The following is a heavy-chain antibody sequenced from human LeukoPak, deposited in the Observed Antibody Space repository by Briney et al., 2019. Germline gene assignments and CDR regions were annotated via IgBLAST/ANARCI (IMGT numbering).Heavy chain of an antibody. Sequence: GGSLRLSCAGSGFTFSTSWMDWVRQAPGKGLQWVANINPDGSDKYYGDSVKGRFTISRDNAKNSLYLELNSLRVEDTAVYYCARDRGWRQSDYWGQGTLVTVSS. CDR3: ARDRGWRQSDY. J-gene: IGHJ4*02. CDR1: GFTFSTSW. CDR2: INPDGSDK. V-gene: IGHV3-7*04. D-gene: IGHD5-24*01.